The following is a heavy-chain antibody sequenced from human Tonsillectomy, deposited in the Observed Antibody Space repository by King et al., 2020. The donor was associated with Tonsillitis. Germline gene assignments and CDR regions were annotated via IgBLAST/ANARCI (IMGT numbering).Heavy chain of an antibody. V-gene: IGHV1-18*04. CDR3: AREWRDHGDYDYYYGMDV. CDR2: ISVYNGNT. Sequence: VQLVESGAEVKKPGASVEVSCKAFDYTFTSYGISWVRQAPGQGLEWMGWISVYNGNTNYAQKFQGRVTMTTDTSTSTAYMELRSLRSDDTAVYYCAREWRDHGDYDYYYGMDVWGQGTTVTVSS. CDR1: DYTFTSYG. J-gene: IGHJ6*02. D-gene: IGHD4-17*01.